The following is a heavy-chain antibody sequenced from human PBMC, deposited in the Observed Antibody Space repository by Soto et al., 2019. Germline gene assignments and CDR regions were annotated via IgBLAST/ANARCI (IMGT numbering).Heavy chain of an antibody. CDR3: AKGVGYRVTFYI. D-gene: IGHD1-26*01. Sequence: EVQLLESGGGLVQPGGSLRLSCAASGFTFSSYAMSWVRQPPGKRLEWVSAISNGGGSTYYTDSVKGRFIVSRDNSKYTLYLQVNSLRAQDAAVYYCAKGVGYRVTFYIWGPGTMVTVSS. V-gene: IGHV3-23*01. CDR1: GFTFSSYA. CDR2: ISNGGGST. J-gene: IGHJ3*02.